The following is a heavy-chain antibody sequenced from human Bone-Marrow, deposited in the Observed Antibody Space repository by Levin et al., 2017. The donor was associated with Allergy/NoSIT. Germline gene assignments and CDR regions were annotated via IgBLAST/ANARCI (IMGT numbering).Heavy chain of an antibody. CDR1: GFTFSSHR. J-gene: IGHJ4*02. CDR3: ARDHITIFSLYFDY. D-gene: IGHD3-9*01. Sequence: SCAASGFTFSSHRMNWVRQAPGKGLDWVSYISTTSSTIYYADSVKGRFTISRDNAKNSLYLQMNSLRDEDTAVYYCARDHITIFSLYFDYWGREPWSPSPQ. CDR2: ISTTSSTI. V-gene: IGHV3-48*02.